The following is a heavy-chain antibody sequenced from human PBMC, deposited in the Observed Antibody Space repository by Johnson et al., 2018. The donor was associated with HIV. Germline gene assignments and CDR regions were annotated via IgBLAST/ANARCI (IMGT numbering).Heavy chain of an antibody. J-gene: IGHJ3*01. CDR1: GFTFSSYA. CDR2: IYYGGST. Sequence: MQLVESGGGLVQPGGSLRLSCAASGFTFSSYAMSWVRQAPGKGLEWGPVIYYGGSTYYATSVKGRSPISRDNSKNTLYRQMNSLRPEDTAVYYCARDGRDLVTRGSFDVWGQGTVVTVSS. CDR3: ARDGRDLVTRGSFDV. V-gene: IGHV3-66*01. D-gene: IGHD5-18*01.